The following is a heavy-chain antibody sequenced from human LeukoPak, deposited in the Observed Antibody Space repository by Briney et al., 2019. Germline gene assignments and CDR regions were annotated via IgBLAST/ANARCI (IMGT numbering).Heavy chain of an antibody. CDR2: IFPGDSDT. D-gene: IGHD6-19*01. V-gene: IGHV5-51*01. J-gene: IGHJ4*02. Sequence: GKSLNISCKGSGYSFTSYWIGWVRQMPGKGLEWMGIIFPGDSDTRYSPSFLGEVTFSVDMSTATAYLEWSSLKASDSAMYYCARERPGSSGWYTHWGQGTLVTVSS. CDR1: GYSFTSYW. CDR3: ARERPGSSGWYTH.